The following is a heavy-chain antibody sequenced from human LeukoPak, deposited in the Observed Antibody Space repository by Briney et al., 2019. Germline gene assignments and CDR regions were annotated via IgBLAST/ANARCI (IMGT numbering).Heavy chain of an antibody. J-gene: IGHJ4*02. CDR1: GYTFTSYG. CDR3: ARRGVPAATNYFDY. V-gene: IGHV1-18*04. CDR2: ISAYNGNT. D-gene: IGHD2-2*01. Sequence: GASVKVSCKASGYTFTSYGISWVRQAPGQGLEWMGWISAYNGNTNYAQKLQGRVTMNTDTSTSTTYMELRSLRSDDTAVYYCARRGVPAATNYFDYWGQGTLVTVSS.